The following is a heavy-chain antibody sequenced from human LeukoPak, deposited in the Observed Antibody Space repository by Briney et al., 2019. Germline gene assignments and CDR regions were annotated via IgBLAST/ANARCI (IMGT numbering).Heavy chain of an antibody. Sequence: GGSLTLSCAASGFTFSTYLMSWVRQAPGKGLEWVANIKHDGSDKKYVDSVKGRFTISRDNAKRSLYLQMNSLRAEDTAVYYCARKMNIVGAQGWGYGLDVWGHGTTVTVSS. CDR2: IKHDGSDK. CDR1: GFTFSTYL. V-gene: IGHV3-7*05. J-gene: IGHJ6*02. D-gene: IGHD1-26*01. CDR3: ARKMNIVGAQGWGYGLDV.